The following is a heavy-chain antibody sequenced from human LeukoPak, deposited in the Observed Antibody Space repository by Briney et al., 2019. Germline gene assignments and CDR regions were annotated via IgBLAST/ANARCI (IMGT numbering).Heavy chain of an antibody. J-gene: IGHJ4*02. D-gene: IGHD3-22*01. CDR3: ARVMSSSGYYPFDY. Sequence: ASVKVSCKASGYTFTSYGISWVRQAPGQGREWMGWISAYSGNTNYAQKLQGRVTMTTDTSTSTAYMELRSLRSDDTAVYYCARVMSSSGYYPFDYWGQGTLVTVSS. V-gene: IGHV1-18*01. CDR1: GYTFTSYG. CDR2: ISAYSGNT.